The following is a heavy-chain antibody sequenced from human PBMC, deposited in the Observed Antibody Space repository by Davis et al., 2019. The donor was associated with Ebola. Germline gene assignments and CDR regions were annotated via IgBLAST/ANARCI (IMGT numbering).Heavy chain of an antibody. J-gene: IGHJ6*04. CDR2: ISGSSGST. CDR1: VITFSSYA. D-gene: IGHD3-3*01. V-gene: IGHV3-23*01. Sequence: GGSLRLSCTDSVITFSSYAMTWVRQAPGKGLEWVSAISGSSGSTYYADSVKGRFTIPRDNSKKTLYLQMNSLRAEDTAVYYCAKSGLSFGVVKYHYGMDVWGKGTTVTVSS. CDR3: AKSGLSFGVVKYHYGMDV.